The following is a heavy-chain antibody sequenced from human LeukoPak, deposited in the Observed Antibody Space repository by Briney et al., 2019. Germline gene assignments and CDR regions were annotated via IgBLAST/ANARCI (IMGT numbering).Heavy chain of an antibody. V-gene: IGHV3-66*01. CDR2: IYSGGST. D-gene: IGHD3-10*01. CDR3: ARDLGDGSFGY. Sequence: GGSLRLSCAASGFTFSSYAMSWVCQAPGKGLECVSVIYSGGSTYYADSVKGRFTISRDNSKNTLYLQMNSLRAEDTAVYYCARDLGDGSFGYWGQGTLVTVSS. CDR1: GFTFSSYA. J-gene: IGHJ4*02.